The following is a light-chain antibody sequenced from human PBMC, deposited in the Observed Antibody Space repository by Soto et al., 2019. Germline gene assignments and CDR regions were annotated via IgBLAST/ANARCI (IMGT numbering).Light chain of an antibody. CDR1: QSISSY. CDR2: AAS. CDR3: QQSYSTPPIT. J-gene: IGKJ5*01. V-gene: IGKV1-39*01. Sequence: DIPLAPGPPSLFGSLWDRVPNPCRESQSISSYLNWYQQKPGKAPKLLIYAASSLQSGVPSRFSGSGSGTDFTLTISSLQPGDFATYYCQQSYSTPPITFGQGTRLEI.